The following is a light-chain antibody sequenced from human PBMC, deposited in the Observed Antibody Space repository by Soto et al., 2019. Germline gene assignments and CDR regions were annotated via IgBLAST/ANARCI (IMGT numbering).Light chain of an antibody. CDR3: SSYTSSSTPLYV. J-gene: IGLJ1*01. CDR1: SSEGGGYNY. CDR2: DVS. V-gene: IGLV2-14*01. Sequence: SVLTQPASVSGSPGQSITISCTGTSSEGGGYNYVSWYQQHPGKAPKLMIYDVSNRPSGVSNRFSGSKSSNTASLTISGLQAEDEADYYCSSYTSSSTPLYVFGTGTKVTVL.